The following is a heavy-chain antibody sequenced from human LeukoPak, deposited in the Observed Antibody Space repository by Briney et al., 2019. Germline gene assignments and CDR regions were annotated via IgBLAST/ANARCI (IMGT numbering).Heavy chain of an antibody. CDR3: ARTLPGSYSDC. CDR1: GFSVSSNY. CDR2: IFSGGST. V-gene: IGHV3-53*01. Sequence: GGPLRLSCAASGFSVSSNYMSWVRQAPGKGLEWVSVIFSGGSTYYADSVKGRFTISRDESKNTVYLQLNSLRAEDTAVYYCARTLPGSYSDCWGQGTLVAVS. J-gene: IGHJ4*02. D-gene: IGHD7-27*01.